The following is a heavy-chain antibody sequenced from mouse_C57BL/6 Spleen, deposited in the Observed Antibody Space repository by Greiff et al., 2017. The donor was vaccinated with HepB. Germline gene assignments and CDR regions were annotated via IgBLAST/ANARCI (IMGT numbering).Heavy chain of an antibody. D-gene: IGHD1-1*01. Sequence: VQLQQSGPELVKPGASVKMSCKASGYTFTDYNMHWVKQSHGKSLEWIGYINPNNGGTSYNQKFKGKATLTVNKSSSTAYMELRSLTSEDSAVYYWASGGYRSGFDYWGQGTTLTVSS. J-gene: IGHJ2*01. CDR1: GYTFTDYN. CDR3: ASGGYRSGFDY. CDR2: INPNNGGT. V-gene: IGHV1-22*01.